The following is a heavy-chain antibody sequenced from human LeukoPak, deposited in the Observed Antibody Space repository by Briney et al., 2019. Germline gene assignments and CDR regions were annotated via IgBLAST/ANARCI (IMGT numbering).Heavy chain of an antibody. Sequence: PSETLSLTCTVSGGSISSYYWTWVRQSAGKGLEWIGRINTSGSTNYNPSLRSRVTMSVNTSKNQFSLKLSSVTAADTAVYYCAREDYGDYGAFDYWGQGTLVTVSS. D-gene: IGHD4-17*01. V-gene: IGHV4-4*07. CDR1: GGSISSYY. J-gene: IGHJ4*02. CDR2: INTSGST. CDR3: AREDYGDYGAFDY.